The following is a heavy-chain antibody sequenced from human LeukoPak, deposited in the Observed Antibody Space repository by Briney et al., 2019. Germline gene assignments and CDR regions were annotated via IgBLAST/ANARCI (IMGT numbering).Heavy chain of an antibody. CDR1: GFTFSSYS. CDR3: AKDRQWLVDAFDI. J-gene: IGHJ3*02. CDR2: ISGSGGST. Sequence: PGGSLRLSCAASGFTFSSYSMSWVRQAPGKGLEWVSAISGSGGSTYYADSVKGRFTISRDNSKNTLYLQMNSLRAEDTAVYYCAKDRQWLVDAFDIWGQGTMVTVSS. D-gene: IGHD6-19*01. V-gene: IGHV3-23*01.